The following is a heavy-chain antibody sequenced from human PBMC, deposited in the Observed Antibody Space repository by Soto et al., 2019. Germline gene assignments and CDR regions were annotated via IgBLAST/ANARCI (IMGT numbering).Heavy chain of an antibody. CDR3: ARGPDSSGWYREYDYYYGMDV. D-gene: IGHD6-19*01. J-gene: IGHJ6*02. Sequence: SETLSLTCAVYGGSFSVYYWSWIRQPPGKGLEWIGEINHSGSTNYNPSLKSRVTISVDTSKNQFSLKLSSVTAADTAVYYCARGPDSSGWYREYDYYYGMDVWGQGTTVTVSS. V-gene: IGHV4-34*01. CDR1: GGSFSVYY. CDR2: INHSGST.